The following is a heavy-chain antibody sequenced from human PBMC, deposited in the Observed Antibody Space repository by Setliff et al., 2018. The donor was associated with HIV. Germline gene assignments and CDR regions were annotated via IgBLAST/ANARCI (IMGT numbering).Heavy chain of an antibody. J-gene: IGHJ3*02. CDR2: IAGNAINT. V-gene: IGHV3-23*01. CDR3: AKGFYYDTGDGRVRAFDI. D-gene: IGHD3-22*01. Sequence: GGSLRLSCAASGYTFNDYAMSWDRQAPGKGLEWVSTIAGNAINTYHADSVKGRFTISRDNSKNTLSLQMSSLRAEDTAVYFCAKGFYYDTGDGRVRAFDIWGQGTMVTVSS. CDR1: GYTFNDYA.